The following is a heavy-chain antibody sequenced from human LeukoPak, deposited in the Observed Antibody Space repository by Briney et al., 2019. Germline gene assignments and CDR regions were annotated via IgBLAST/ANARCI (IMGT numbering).Heavy chain of an antibody. Sequence: SVKVSCKASGGTFSSYATSWVRQAPGQGLEWMGGIIPIFGTANYAQKFQGRVTITADKSTSTAYMELSSLRSEDTAVYYCARGRPPYGSFDYWGQGTLVTASS. CDR3: ARGRPPYGSFDY. J-gene: IGHJ4*02. CDR2: IIPIFGTA. D-gene: IGHD3-10*01. V-gene: IGHV1-69*06. CDR1: GGTFSSYA.